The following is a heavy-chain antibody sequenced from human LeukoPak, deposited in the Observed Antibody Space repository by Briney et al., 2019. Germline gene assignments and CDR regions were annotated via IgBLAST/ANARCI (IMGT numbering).Heavy chain of an antibody. CDR1: GGTFSSYA. Sequence: GASVKVSCKASGGTFSSYAISWVRQAPGQGLEWMGGIIPIFGTANYAQKFQGRVTITADESTSTAYMELSSLRSEDTAVYYCARDLVRSYLTSRTYNWFDPWGQGTLVTVSS. CDR3: ARDLVRSYLTSRTYNWFDP. J-gene: IGHJ5*02. D-gene: IGHD3-10*01. CDR2: IIPIFGTA. V-gene: IGHV1-69*13.